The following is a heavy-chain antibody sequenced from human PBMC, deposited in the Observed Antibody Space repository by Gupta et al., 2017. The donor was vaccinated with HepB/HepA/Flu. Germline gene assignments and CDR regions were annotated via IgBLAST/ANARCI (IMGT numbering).Heavy chain of an antibody. V-gene: IGHV3-7*01. CDR2: KKEDGSEK. CDR1: GLIFTNYW. CDR3: GRDNWLANNNY. J-gene: IGHJ4*02. D-gene: IGHD2-8*01. Sequence: YLVESGGGQVEPGGSLRPTCAAGGLIFTNYWMGWVRQAPGKGLRWVANKKEDGSEKYYVDSVRGRFTISRNNAKNSLYLRMNSLRAEDTAVYYCGRDNWLANNNYWGQGTLVTVSS.